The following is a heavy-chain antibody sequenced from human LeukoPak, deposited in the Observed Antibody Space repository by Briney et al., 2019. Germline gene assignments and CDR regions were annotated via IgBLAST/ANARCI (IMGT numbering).Heavy chain of an antibody. D-gene: IGHD2-15*01. V-gene: IGHV4-59*01. J-gene: IGHJ4*02. Sequence: PSETLSLTCTVSGGSISSYYWSWIRQPPRKGLEWIGYIYYSGSTNYNPSLKSRVTISVDTSKNQFSLKLSSVTAADTAVYYCARVGYCSGGSCYSSPLFDYWGQGTLVTVSS. CDR3: ARVGYCSGGSCYSSPLFDY. CDR1: GGSISSYY. CDR2: IYYSGST.